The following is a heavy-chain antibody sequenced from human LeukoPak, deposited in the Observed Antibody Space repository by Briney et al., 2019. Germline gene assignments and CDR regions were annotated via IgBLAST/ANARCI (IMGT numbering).Heavy chain of an antibody. D-gene: IGHD3-22*01. J-gene: IGHJ4*02. CDR2: ISSSSSYI. Sequence: GGSLRLSCAASGFTFSSYSMNWVRQAPGKGLEWVSSISSSSSYIYYADSVKGRFTISGDNAKNSLYLQMNSLRAEDTAVYYCAREWDSRGYDYWGQGTLVTVSS. V-gene: IGHV3-21*01. CDR1: GFTFSSYS. CDR3: AREWDSRGYDY.